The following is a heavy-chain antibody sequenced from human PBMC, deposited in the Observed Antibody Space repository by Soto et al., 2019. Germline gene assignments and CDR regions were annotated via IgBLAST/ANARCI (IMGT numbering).Heavy chain of an antibody. V-gene: IGHV3-15*07. Sequence: LRLFCAASGFPFNNAWINWVRQVPGKGLEWVGRVKSKADGGSGDYAAPVKGRFVVSRDDSKDIVYLQMNSLKIEDTGVYYCTTDSRTTLPEIRFDYWGHGTQVTVSS. CDR1: GFPFNNAW. D-gene: IGHD1-26*01. J-gene: IGHJ4*01. CDR3: TTDSRTTLPEIRFDY. CDR2: VKSKADGGSG.